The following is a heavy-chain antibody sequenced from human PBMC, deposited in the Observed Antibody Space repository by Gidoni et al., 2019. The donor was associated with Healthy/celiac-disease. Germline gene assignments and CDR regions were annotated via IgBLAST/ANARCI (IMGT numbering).Heavy chain of an antibody. Sequence: LQLQASCPGLVKPSETLSLTCTVSGGSISSSYWSWIRQPPGKGLEWIGYIYYSGSTNYNPSRKSRVTISVDTSKTQFSLKLSSVTAADTAVYYCARDKYASGIFDYWGQGTLVTVSS. CDR3: ARDKYASGIFDY. D-gene: IGHD2-8*01. J-gene: IGHJ4*02. CDR1: GGSISSSY. CDR2: IYYSGST. V-gene: IGHV4-59*01.